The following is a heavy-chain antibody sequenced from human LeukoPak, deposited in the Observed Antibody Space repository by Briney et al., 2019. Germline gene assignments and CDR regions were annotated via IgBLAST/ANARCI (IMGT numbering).Heavy chain of an antibody. D-gene: IGHD5-12*01. J-gene: IGHJ4*02. V-gene: IGHV3-66*01. CDR1: GLTVGFKC. CDR3: ATRPDGNDVPYFDY. Sequence: GGSLRLSCAASGLTVGFKCMSWVRQPPGKGLEWVSIIYSGGSSYYTDSVTGRFTVSRDTSKNTLYLQMNSLRAEDTAVYYCATRPDGNDVPYFDYWGQGTLVTVSS. CDR2: IYSGGSS.